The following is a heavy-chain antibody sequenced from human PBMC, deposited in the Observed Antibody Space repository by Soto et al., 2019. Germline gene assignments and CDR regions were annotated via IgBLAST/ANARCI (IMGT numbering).Heavy chain of an antibody. V-gene: IGHV4-59*01. CDR1: GGSISTYY. CDR2: IYYDGST. D-gene: IGHD6-25*01. J-gene: IGHJ5*02. CDR3: ARDQLSSGLYVWFDP. Sequence: HVQLQESGPGLVKTSETLSLTCTVSGGSISTYYLSWIRQPPGKGLELIGYIYYDGSTSYNPSLRSRVTISVDTSKNQFSLIMSSVTSADTAVYYCARDQLSSGLYVWFDPWGQVTLVTVSS.